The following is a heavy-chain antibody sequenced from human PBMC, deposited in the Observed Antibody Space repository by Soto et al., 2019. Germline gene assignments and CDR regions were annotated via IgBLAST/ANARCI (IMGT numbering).Heavy chain of an antibody. CDR3: AQIGDSGYDLPDETPGKKGSDAFDI. D-gene: IGHD5-12*01. CDR2: ISYDGSNK. J-gene: IGHJ3*02. V-gene: IGHV3-30*03. Sequence: GGSLRLSCAASGFTFSSYGMHWVRQAPGKGLEWVAVISYDGSNKYYADSVKGRFTISRDNSKNTLYLQMNSLRAEDTAVYYCAQIGDSGYDLPDETPGKKGSDAFDIWGQGTMVTVSS. CDR1: GFTFSSYG.